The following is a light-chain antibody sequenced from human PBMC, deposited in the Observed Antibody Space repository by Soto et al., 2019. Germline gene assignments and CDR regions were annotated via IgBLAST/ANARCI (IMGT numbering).Light chain of an antibody. Sequence: QSVLTQPPSVSGAPGQRVSISCTGSSSNIGAGYDVHWYQQLPGTTPKLLIHGNTNRPSGVPDRFSGSKSGTSASLAITGLQAEDEADYYCQSCDISLGGGVVFGGGTKVTVL. CDR1: SSNIGAGYD. J-gene: IGLJ2*01. V-gene: IGLV1-40*01. CDR2: GNT. CDR3: QSCDISLGGGVV.